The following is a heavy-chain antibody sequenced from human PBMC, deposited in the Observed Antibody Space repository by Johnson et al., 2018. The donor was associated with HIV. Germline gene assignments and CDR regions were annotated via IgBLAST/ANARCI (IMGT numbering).Heavy chain of an antibody. CDR1: GFTFSSYA. V-gene: IGHV3-30-3*01. J-gene: IGHJ3*02. D-gene: IGHD3-22*01. CDR3: ARGITMIAVVKGDAFDI. CDR2: IIFDGVYK. Sequence: QVQLVESGGGLVQPGRSLRLSCAASGFTFSSYAMHWVRQAPGRGMEWLAVIIFDGVYKHHAESVRGRFTISRDNSKATLYLQMNSLRGEDTAVYYCARGITMIAVVKGDAFDIWGQGTMVTVSS.